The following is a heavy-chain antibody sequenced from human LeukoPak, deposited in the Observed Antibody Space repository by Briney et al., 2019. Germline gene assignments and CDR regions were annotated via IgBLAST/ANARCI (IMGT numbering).Heavy chain of an antibody. V-gene: IGHV4-59*01. J-gene: IGHJ3*02. D-gene: IGHD6-13*01. CDR2: IYYSGST. CDR1: GGSISSYY. CDR3: ARAGYSSSWYGHDAFDI. Sequence: SETLSLTCTVSGGSISSYYWSWIRQPPGKGPEWIGYIYYSGSTNYNPSLKSRVTISVDTSKNQFSLKLSSVTAADTAVYYCARAGYSSSWYGHDAFDIWGQGTMVTVSS.